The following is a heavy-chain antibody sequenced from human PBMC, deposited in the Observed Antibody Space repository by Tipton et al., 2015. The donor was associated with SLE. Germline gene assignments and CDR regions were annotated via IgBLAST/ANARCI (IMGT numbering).Heavy chain of an antibody. Sequence: TLSLTCTVSGGSISSGGYYWTWIRQPAGEGLEWIGRIFTSGNTNYNPSLKSRVSISVDTSKNQFFLNLHSVTAADTAVYYCARGGASVLIRNCYFDYWGQGSLVTVSS. J-gene: IGHJ4*01. CDR1: GGSISSGGYY. D-gene: IGHD2-8*01. V-gene: IGHV4-61*02. CDR3: ARGGASVLIRNCYFDY. CDR2: IFTSGNT.